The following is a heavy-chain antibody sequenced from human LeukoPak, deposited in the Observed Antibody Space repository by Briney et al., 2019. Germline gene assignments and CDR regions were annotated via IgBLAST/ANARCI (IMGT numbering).Heavy chain of an antibody. D-gene: IGHD3-10*01. CDR2: INHSGST. V-gene: IGHV4-34*01. CDR1: GGSFSGYY. Sequence: PSETLSLTCAVYGGSFSGYYWSWIRQPPGKGLEWIGEINHSGSTNYNPSLKSRVTISVDTSKNQFSLKLSSVTAADTAVYYCARWGITMVRGAPDAFDIRGQGTMVTVSS. CDR3: ARWGITMVRGAPDAFDI. J-gene: IGHJ3*02.